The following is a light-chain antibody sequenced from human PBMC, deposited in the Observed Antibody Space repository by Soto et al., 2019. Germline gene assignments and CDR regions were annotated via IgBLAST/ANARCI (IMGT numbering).Light chain of an antibody. J-gene: IGLJ1*01. Sequence: QSALTQPRSVSGSPGQSVTISCTGTSSDVGGYNYVSWYQQHPGKAPKLMIYDVSKRPSGVPDRFSGFKSGNTASLIISGLQAEDGADYSCCSHAGTYIYVFGTGTKVTVL. CDR2: DVS. V-gene: IGLV2-11*01. CDR1: SSDVGGYNY. CDR3: CSHAGTYIYV.